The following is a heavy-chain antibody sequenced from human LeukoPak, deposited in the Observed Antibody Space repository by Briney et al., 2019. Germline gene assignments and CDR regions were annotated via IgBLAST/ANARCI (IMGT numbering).Heavy chain of an antibody. CDR3: ARGGRDGYSS. D-gene: IGHD5-24*01. Sequence: SETLSLTCAVYGGSFSGYYWSWIRQPPGKGLEWIGEINHSGSTNYNPSLKSRVTISVDTSKNQFSLKLSSVTATDTAVYYCARGGRDGYSSWGQGTLVTVSS. V-gene: IGHV4-34*01. CDR1: GGSFSGYY. CDR2: INHSGST. J-gene: IGHJ5*02.